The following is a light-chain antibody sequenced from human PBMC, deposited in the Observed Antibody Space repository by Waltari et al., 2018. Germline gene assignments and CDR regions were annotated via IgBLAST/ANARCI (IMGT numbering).Light chain of an antibody. CDR1: QNVLYSSNNKNY. CDR3: QQYYSFPVT. Sequence: DIVMTQSPDSMAVSLGVRATINCKSSQNVLYSSNNKNYLAWYQQKQGQPPKLLIYWASTRESGVPDRFSGSGSGTDFTLTISRLQAEDVAVYYCQQYYSFPVTFGGGTKVEIK. V-gene: IGKV4-1*01. J-gene: IGKJ4*01. CDR2: WAS.